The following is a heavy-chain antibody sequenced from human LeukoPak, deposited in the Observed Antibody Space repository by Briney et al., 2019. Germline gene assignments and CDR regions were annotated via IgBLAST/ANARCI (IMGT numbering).Heavy chain of an antibody. Sequence: EASVKVSCKASGYTFTGYYMHWVRQAPGQGLEWMGWINPNSGGTNYAQKFQGRVTMTRDTSISTAYMELSRLRSDDTAVYYCAKHHYYDSSGPNWFDPWGQGTLVTVSS. J-gene: IGHJ5*02. CDR3: AKHHYYDSSGPNWFDP. CDR1: GYTFTGYY. D-gene: IGHD3-22*01. CDR2: INPNSGGT. V-gene: IGHV1-2*02.